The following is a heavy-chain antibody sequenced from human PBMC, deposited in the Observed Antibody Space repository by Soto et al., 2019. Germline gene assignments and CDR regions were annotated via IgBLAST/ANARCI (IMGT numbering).Heavy chain of an antibody. CDR1: GFTFSSYS. D-gene: IGHD5-18*01. CDR2: ISSSSSYI. V-gene: IGHV3-21*01. Sequence: EVQLVESGGGLVEPGGSLRLSCAASGFTFSSYSMNWVRQAPGKGLEWVSSISSSSSYIYYADSVKGRFTISRDNAKNSLYLQMNSLRAEDTAVYYCARETVYSYGGFDYWGQGTLVTVSS. J-gene: IGHJ4*02. CDR3: ARETVYSYGGFDY.